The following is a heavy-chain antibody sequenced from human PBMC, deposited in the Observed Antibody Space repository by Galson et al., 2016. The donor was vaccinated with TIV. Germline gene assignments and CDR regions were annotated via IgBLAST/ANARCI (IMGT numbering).Heavy chain of an antibody. CDR3: ARHDDYYGSGKIDY. CDR2: IIPLFGTP. Sequence: SVKVSCKASGGTFDTFNNYAVSWVRQAPGQGLEWMGRIIPLFGTPNYAQKFQGRVTVTADESTSTAYMELSGLRSEDTAVYYCARHDDYYGSGKIDYWGQGTLVTVSS. D-gene: IGHD3-10*01. CDR1: GGTFDTFNNYA. V-gene: IGHV1-69*13. J-gene: IGHJ4*02.